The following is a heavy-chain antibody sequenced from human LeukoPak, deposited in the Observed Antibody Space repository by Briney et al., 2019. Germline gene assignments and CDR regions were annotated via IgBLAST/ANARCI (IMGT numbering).Heavy chain of an antibody. D-gene: IGHD6-13*01. CDR3: AKDWGFSPHISIAAAGFDY. J-gene: IGHJ4*02. V-gene: IGHV3-23*01. Sequence: PGGSLRLSCAASGFTFSSYSLNWVRQAPGKGLEWVSAICGSGGSTYYADSVKGRFTISRDNSKNTLYLQMNSLRAEDTAVYYCAKDWGFSPHISIAAAGFDYWGQGTLVTVSS. CDR1: GFTFSSYS. CDR2: ICGSGGST.